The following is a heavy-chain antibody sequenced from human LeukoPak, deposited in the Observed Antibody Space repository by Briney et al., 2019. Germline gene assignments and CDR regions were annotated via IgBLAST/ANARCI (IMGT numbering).Heavy chain of an antibody. CDR2: IYTSGST. CDR1: GGFISSYY. Sequence: SETLSLTCTVSGGFISSYYWSWIRQPAGKGLEWIGRIYTSGSTNYNPSLKSRVTMSVDTSKNQFSLKLSSVTAADTAVYYCARGRAYDSSGYYGYCFDYWGQGTLVTVSS. V-gene: IGHV4-4*07. CDR3: ARGRAYDSSGYYGYCFDY. J-gene: IGHJ4*02. D-gene: IGHD3-22*01.